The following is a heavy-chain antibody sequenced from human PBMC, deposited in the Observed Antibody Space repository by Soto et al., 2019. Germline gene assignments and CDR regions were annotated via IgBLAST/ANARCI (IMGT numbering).Heavy chain of an antibody. Sequence: ASVKVSCKASGYTFTGYYMHWVRQAPGQGLEWMGWISAYNGNTHYAQKLRGRVTMTTDTSTSTAYMELRSLRSDDTAVYYCARGRKLLWFGELLNDFDYWGQGTLVTVS. V-gene: IGHV1-18*04. CDR2: ISAYNGNT. CDR3: ARGRKLLWFGELLNDFDY. J-gene: IGHJ4*02. D-gene: IGHD3-10*01. CDR1: GYTFTGYY.